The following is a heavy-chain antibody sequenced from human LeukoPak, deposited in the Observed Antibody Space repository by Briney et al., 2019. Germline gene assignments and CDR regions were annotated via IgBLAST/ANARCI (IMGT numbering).Heavy chain of an antibody. CDR1: GFTFSSYD. Sequence: PGGSLRHSCAATGFTFSSYDMHWVRQATGKGLEWVSAIGTAGDTYYPGSVKGRFTISRENAKNSLYLQMNSLRAGDTAVYYCAREVTTGWFDPWGQGTLVTVSS. V-gene: IGHV3-13*01. CDR2: IGTAGDT. D-gene: IGHD1-1*01. J-gene: IGHJ5*02. CDR3: AREVTTGWFDP.